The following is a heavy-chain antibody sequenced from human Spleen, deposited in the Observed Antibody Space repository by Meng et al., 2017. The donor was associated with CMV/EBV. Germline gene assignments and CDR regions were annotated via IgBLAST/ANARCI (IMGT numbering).Heavy chain of an antibody. CDR3: AVNLVVPAQNYYYGMDV. D-gene: IGHD2-2*01. J-gene: IGHJ6*02. CDR1: GGSSSSYT. Sequence: SVKVSCKASGGSSSSYTINWVRQAPGQGLEWMGRIIPFGGLTDYGQKFQGRVTITTDESTSTAYMELSSLRSEDTAVYYCAVNLVVPAQNYYYGMDVWGQGTTVTVSS. CDR2: IIPFGGLT. V-gene: IGHV1-69*02.